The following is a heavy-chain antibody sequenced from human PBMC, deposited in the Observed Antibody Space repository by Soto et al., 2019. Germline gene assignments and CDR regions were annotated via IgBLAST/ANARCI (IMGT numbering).Heavy chain of an antibody. Sequence: SEKLSLTCAVSGGSISRGGYSWGWIRQAPGKGLEWIGYIYHSGSTYYNPSLKSRVTISVDRSKNQFSLKLSSVTAADTAVYYCAREGKPGHYYYYGMDVWGQGTTVTVS. CDR2: IYHSGST. CDR3: AREGKPGHYYYYGMDV. CDR1: GGSISRGGYS. J-gene: IGHJ6*02. V-gene: IGHV4-30-2*01.